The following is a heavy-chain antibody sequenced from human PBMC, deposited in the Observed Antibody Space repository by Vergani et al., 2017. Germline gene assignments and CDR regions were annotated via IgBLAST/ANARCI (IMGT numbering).Heavy chain of an antibody. CDR1: GGSLSGSY. D-gene: IGHD2-2*01. CDR3: ARAGICLPND. V-gene: IGHV4-34*02. J-gene: IGHJ4*02. Sequence: QVQLQQWGAGLVKPSETLSLTCVVHGGSLSGSYWSWIRQPPGKGLEWIGEINHSGSANYNPSLKSRVTISIDTSKNQFSRRLFSVTAADTAVYYCARAGICLPNDWGQGTLVTVS. CDR2: INHSGSA.